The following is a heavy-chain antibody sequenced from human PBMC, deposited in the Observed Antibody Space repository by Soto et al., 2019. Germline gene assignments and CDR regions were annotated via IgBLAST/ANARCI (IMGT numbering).Heavy chain of an antibody. CDR1: GYTFTSYG. D-gene: IGHD3-3*01. CDR2: ISAYNGNT. Sequence: ASVKVSCKASGYTFTSYGISWVRQAPGQGLEWMGWISAYNGNTNYAQKLQGRVTMTTDTSTSTAYMELRSLRSDDTAVYYCARDYLYYDFWSGYFTRGYYYGMDVWGQGTTVTAP. J-gene: IGHJ6*02. V-gene: IGHV1-18*01. CDR3: ARDYLYYDFWSGYFTRGYYYGMDV.